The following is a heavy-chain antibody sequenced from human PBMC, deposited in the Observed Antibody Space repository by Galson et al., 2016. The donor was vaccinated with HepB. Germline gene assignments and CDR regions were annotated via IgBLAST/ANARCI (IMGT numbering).Heavy chain of an antibody. CDR1: GFTFSTYS. V-gene: IGHV3-48*04. CDR2: IGSGSTTI. J-gene: IGHJ5*02. D-gene: IGHD1-26*01. Sequence: SLRLSCAASGFTFSTYSMNWVRQAPGKGLEWVSYIGSGSTTIYYAGSVKGRFTISRDNAKNTLYLQMNNLRAEDTAVYYCVNLGTTRTWGQGTQVTVSS. CDR3: VNLGTTRT.